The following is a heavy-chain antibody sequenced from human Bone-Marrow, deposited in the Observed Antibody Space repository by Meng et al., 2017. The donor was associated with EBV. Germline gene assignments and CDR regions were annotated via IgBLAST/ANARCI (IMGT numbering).Heavy chain of an antibody. CDR3: AGDGGSYRSFDY. CDR1: GGSISSSNW. CDR2: IYHSGST. Sequence: GRVQGAGPGLGKPSGPLSLTCAVSGGSISSSNWWSWVRQRPGKGLEWIGEIYHSGSTNYNPSLKSRVTISVDKSKNQFSLKLSSVTAADTAVYYCAGDGGSYRSFDYWGQGTLVTVSS. J-gene: IGHJ4*02. V-gene: IGHV4-4*02. D-gene: IGHD3-16*02.